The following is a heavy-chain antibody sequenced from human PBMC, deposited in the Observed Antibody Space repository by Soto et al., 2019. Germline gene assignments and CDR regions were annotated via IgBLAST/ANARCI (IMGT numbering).Heavy chain of an antibody. Sequence: QVQLQESGPGLVKPSQTLSLTCTVSGGSISSGGYYWSWIRQHPGKGLEWIGYIYYSGSTYYNPSLKRRLTISVDTSKNQFSLKLSSVTAADTAVYYWAREVDFGLPRWFDPWGQGTLLTVSS. CDR2: IYYSGST. CDR1: GGSISSGGYY. J-gene: IGHJ5*02. V-gene: IGHV4-31*03. CDR3: AREVDFGLPRWFDP. D-gene: IGHD3-3*01.